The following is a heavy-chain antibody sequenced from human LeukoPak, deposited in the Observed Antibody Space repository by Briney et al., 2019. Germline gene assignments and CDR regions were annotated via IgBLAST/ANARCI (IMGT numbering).Heavy chain of an antibody. CDR2: IIPIFGTA. V-gene: IGHV1-69*01. CDR1: GGTFSSYA. Sequence: SVKVSCKASGGTFSSYAISWVRQAPGQGLEWMGGIIPIFGTANYAQKFQGRVTITADESTYTAYMELSSLRSEDTAVYYCARGNYYDSRTYYRAFDIWGQGTMVTVSS. J-gene: IGHJ3*02. D-gene: IGHD3-22*01. CDR3: ARGNYYDSRTYYRAFDI.